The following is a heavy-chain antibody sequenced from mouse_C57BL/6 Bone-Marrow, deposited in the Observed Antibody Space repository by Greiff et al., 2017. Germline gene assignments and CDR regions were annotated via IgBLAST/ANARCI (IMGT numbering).Heavy chain of an antibody. Sequence: VQLQQPGAELVMPGASVKLSCKASGYTFTSYWMHWVKQRPGQGLEWIGEIDPSDSYTNYNQQFKGKSTLTVDKSSSTAYMQLSSLTSEDSAVYCCARRGDSYWYCDVWGTGTTVTVSS. CDR3: ARRGDSYWYCDV. V-gene: IGHV1-69*01. D-gene: IGHD2-13*01. J-gene: IGHJ1*03. CDR2: IDPSDSYT. CDR1: GYTFTSYW.